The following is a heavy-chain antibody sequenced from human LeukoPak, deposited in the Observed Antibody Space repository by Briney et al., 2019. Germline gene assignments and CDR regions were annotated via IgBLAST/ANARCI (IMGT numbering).Heavy chain of an antibody. CDR2: IYTSGST. Sequence: SETLSLTCTPSGGSISRGSYYWSWVRQPAGKGLEWIGRIYTSGSTNYNASLKSRVTISVDTSKNQFSLKLSSVTAADTAVYYCAQGVVVPAAMYGYYYYYMDVWGKGTTVTISS. V-gene: IGHV4-61*02. CDR1: GGSISRGSYY. D-gene: IGHD2-2*01. CDR3: AQGVVVPAAMYGYYYYYMDV. J-gene: IGHJ6*03.